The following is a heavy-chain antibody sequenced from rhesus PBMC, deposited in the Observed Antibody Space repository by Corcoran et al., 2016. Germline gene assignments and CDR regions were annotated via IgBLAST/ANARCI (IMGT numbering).Heavy chain of an antibody. D-gene: IGHD5-42*01. CDR3: AREGLRDTAGTVTY. J-gene: IGHJ4*01. CDR1: GASMSSNC. Sequence: QVQLQESGPGLVKPSETLPLTCAGSGASMSSNCRNWARQHPAKGLEWIGRIFGSGGNTDSDPSLESRVTISIDTSKNQFSLKLSSVTAADTAVYYCAREGLRDTAGTVTYWGQGVLVTVSS. V-gene: IGHV4S6*01. CDR2: IFGSGGNT.